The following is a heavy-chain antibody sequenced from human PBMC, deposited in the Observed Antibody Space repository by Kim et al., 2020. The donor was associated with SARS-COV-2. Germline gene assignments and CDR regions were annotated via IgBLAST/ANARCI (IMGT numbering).Heavy chain of an antibody. CDR1: DFTFTRSA. CDR2: IVVGNGNT. Sequence: SVKVSCKASDFTFTRSAMQWVRQARGQRLESIGWIVVGNGNTVYAQKFRGRVTLTRDMSTSTAYMELRSLVFEDTAVYYCVAGGTSGRDNWFDPWGQGTLVTVSS. J-gene: IGHJ5*02. V-gene: IGHV1-58*02. D-gene: IGHD1-26*01. CDR3: VAGGTSGRDNWFDP.